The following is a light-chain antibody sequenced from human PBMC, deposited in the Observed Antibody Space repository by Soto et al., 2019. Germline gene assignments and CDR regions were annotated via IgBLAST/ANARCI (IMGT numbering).Light chain of an antibody. V-gene: IGLV1-40*01. J-gene: IGLJ1*01. CDR2: GNN. Sequence: QSLLTQPPSVSGAPGQMVTISCTGSRSNIGAGNDVHSYQQLPGTAPQLLIYGNNNRPSRVPDRFSGYKSGTSASLATTALQAEDEDDYYCQSHDSRPSGIHVFGTGTQVTV. CDR1: RSNIGAGND. CDR3: QSHDSRPSGIHV.